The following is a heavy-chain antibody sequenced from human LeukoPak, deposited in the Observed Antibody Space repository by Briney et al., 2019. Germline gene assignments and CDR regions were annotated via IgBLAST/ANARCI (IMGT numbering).Heavy chain of an antibody. CDR1: EFTLSTNA. V-gene: IGHV3-30*18. D-gene: IGHD3-10*01. CDR2: MSSDGNKK. CDR3: AKDHFYDSGTYFDY. J-gene: IGHJ4*02. Sequence: PGRSLRLSCTASEFTLSTNAMHWVRQVPGKGLEWVAVMSSDGNKKYYADSVKGRFTISGDNSKNTLYLQMNSLRAEDTAVYYCAKDHFYDSGTYFDYWGQGTLVTVSS.